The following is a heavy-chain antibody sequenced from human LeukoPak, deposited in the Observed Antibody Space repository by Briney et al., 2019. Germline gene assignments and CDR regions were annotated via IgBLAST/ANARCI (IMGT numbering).Heavy chain of an antibody. CDR1: GFTFSSYE. CDR3: ARDTGSGELNWFDP. V-gene: IGHV3-48*03. D-gene: IGHD1-1*01. Sequence: GGSLRLSCGASGFTFSSYEMNWVRQAPGKGLEWVSYISSSGSTIYHADSVKGRFTISRDNAKNTLYLQMNSLRAEDTAVYYCARDTGSGELNWFDPWGQGTLVTVSS. CDR2: ISSSGSTI. J-gene: IGHJ5*02.